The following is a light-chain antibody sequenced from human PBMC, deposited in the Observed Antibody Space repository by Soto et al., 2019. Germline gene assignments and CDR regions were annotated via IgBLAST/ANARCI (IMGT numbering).Light chain of an antibody. CDR1: QSVSNY. J-gene: IGKJ1*01. CDR2: AAS. CDR3: QQSYSTPRT. Sequence: DIQMTQSPSSLSASVGDRVTITCRASQSVSNYLNWYQQRPGKAPKLLIYAASTLQSGVPSRFSGSGSETDFTLTITSLRPEDFATYYCQQSYSTPRTFGQGTKVEVK. V-gene: IGKV1-39*01.